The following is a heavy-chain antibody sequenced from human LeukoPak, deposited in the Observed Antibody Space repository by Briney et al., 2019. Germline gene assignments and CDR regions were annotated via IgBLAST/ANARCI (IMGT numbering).Heavy chain of an antibody. D-gene: IGHD6-19*01. CDR3: FNSGWPDY. Sequence: GGSLRLSCAASGFTFSSYAMHWVRQAPGKGLEWVAVISYDGSNKYYADSVKGRFTISRDNSKNTLYLQMSSLRAEDTAVYYCFNSGWPDYWGQGTLVTVSS. V-gene: IGHV3-30*04. CDR2: ISYDGSNK. CDR1: GFTFSSYA. J-gene: IGHJ4*02.